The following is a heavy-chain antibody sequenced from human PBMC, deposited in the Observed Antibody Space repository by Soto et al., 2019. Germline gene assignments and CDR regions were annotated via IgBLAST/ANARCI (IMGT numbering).Heavy chain of an antibody. Sequence: QVQLVESGGGVVQPGRSLRLSCAASGFTFSSYGMHWVRQAPGKGLEWVAVISYDGSNKYYADSVKGRFTISRDNSKTTLYLQRNTRSAAYTTVYDCEELIEVAENCDSWGQGTMVTFSS. CDR1: GFTFSSYG. D-gene: IGHD6-19*01. J-gene: IGHJ4*02. CDR3: EELIEVAENCDS. CDR2: ISYDGSNK. V-gene: IGHV3-30*18.